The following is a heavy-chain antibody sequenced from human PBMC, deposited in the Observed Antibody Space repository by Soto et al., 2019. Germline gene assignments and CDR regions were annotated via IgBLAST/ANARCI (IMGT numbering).Heavy chain of an antibody. D-gene: IGHD3-10*01. CDR2: INPGDSET. J-gene: IGHJ4*02. CDR3: AKDTNSGGPAPIDY. V-gene: IGHV5-51*01. CDR1: GYSFTSYW. Sequence: GESLKISCKGSGYSFTSYWIAWVRQMPGKGLEWMAIINPGDSETRYSPSFQGQVTISADKSISTAYLQWSSLKASDTAMYYCAKDTNSGGPAPIDYWGQGTMVTVSS.